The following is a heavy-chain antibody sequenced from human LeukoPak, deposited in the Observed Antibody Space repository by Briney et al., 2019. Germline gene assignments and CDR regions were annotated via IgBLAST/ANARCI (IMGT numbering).Heavy chain of an antibody. CDR3: ARDGVVDFWISYCTYSYYYYMDV. Sequence: PGGSLRLSCAASGFTFSNYWMTWVRQAPGKGLEWVANIKQDGSEISYVDSVQGRFTISRDNAKNSLYLQMNNLRVEDTAVYYCARDGVVDFWISYCTYSYYYYMDVWGKGTTVTVSS. D-gene: IGHD3-3*01. V-gene: IGHV3-7*01. J-gene: IGHJ6*03. CDR2: IKQDGSEI. CDR1: GFTFSNYW.